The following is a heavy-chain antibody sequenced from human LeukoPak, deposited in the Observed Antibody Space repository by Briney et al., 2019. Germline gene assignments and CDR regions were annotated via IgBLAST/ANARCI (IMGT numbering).Heavy chain of an antibody. D-gene: IGHD5-12*01. CDR2: LYPRDSDT. CDR3: ARQMGVASRKNYFAS. CDR1: GYNFTRYW. V-gene: IGHV5-51*01. Sequence: GESLKISCQASGYNFTRYWIGWVRQMPGKGLEWMGLLYPRDSDTRYSPSFQGQVTFSADNSINTAYLQWSSLRASDTAIYYCARQMGVASRKNYFASWGQGTLVTVSA. J-gene: IGHJ4*02.